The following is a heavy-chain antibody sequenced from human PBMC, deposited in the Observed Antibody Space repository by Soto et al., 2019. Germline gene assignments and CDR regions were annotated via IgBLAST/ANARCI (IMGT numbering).Heavy chain of an antibody. CDR3: VKRAMEGEWDFVV. V-gene: IGHV3-9*01. CDR1: GFKFSDYS. D-gene: IGHD2-8*01. CDR2: ISWSSGNK. J-gene: IGHJ2*01. Sequence: EVQLVESGGGLVQPGRSLRLSCAASGFKFSDYSMHWVRQPPGKGLEWVSGISWSSGNKIYADSVKGRFTISRDNAKNSVYDQENHLRPGHRGWFYCVKRAMEGEWDFVVRGRGTPV.